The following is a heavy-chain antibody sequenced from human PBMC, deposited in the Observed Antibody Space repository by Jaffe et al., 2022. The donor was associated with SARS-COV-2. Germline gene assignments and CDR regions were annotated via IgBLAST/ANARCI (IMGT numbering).Heavy chain of an antibody. Sequence: QVQLQESGPGLVKPSETLSLTCTVSGGSISSYYWSWIRQPPGKGLEWIGYIYYSGSTNYNPSLKSRVTISVDTSKNQFSLKLSSVTAADTAVYYCARAQSPGRVAAAEYWFDPWGQGTLVTVSS. V-gene: IGHV4-59*01. CDR2: IYYSGST. CDR1: GGSISSYY. CDR3: ARAQSPGRVAAAEYWFDP. J-gene: IGHJ5*02. D-gene: IGHD6-13*01.